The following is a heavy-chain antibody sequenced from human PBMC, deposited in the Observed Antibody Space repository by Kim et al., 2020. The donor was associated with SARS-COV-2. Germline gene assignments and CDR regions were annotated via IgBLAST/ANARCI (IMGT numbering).Heavy chain of an antibody. Sequence: SETLSLTCTVSGGSISSGGYYWSWIRQHPGKGLEWIGYIYYSGSTYYNPSLKSRVTISVDTSKNQFSLKLSSVLAADTAVYYCASWRYCNGGSGSLGGGIAYWGQGTLVTVSS. D-gene: IGHD2-15*01. J-gene: IGHJ4*02. CDR1: GGSISSGGYY. CDR2: IYYSGST. CDR3: ASWRYCNGGSGSLGGGIAY. V-gene: IGHV4-31*03.